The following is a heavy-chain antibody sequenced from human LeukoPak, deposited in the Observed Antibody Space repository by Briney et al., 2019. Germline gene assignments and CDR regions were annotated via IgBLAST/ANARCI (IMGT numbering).Heavy chain of an antibody. J-gene: IGHJ3*02. Sequence: GGSLRLSCAASGFTFSSYAMSWVRQAPGKGLEWVSAISGSGGSTYYADSVKGRFTIPRDNSKNTLYLQMNSLRAEDTAVYYCAKDLLRLGELSLYGAFDIWGQGTMVTVSS. D-gene: IGHD3-16*02. V-gene: IGHV3-23*01. CDR1: GFTFSSYA. CDR3: AKDLLRLGELSLYGAFDI. CDR2: ISGSGGST.